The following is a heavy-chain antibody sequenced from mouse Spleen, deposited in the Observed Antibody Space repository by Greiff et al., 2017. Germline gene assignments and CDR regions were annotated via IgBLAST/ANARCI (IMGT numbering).Heavy chain of an antibody. CDR1: GYSFTSYY. Sequence: VKLQESGPELVKPGASVKISCKASGYSFTSYYIHWVKQRPGQGLEWIGWIYPGSGNTKYNEKFKGKATLTADTSSSTAYMQLSSLTSEDSAVYYCARSGPHWYFDVWGAGTTVTVSS. CDR2: IYPGSGNT. J-gene: IGHJ1*01. CDR3: ARSGPHWYFDV. V-gene: IGHV1-66*01. D-gene: IGHD4-1*01.